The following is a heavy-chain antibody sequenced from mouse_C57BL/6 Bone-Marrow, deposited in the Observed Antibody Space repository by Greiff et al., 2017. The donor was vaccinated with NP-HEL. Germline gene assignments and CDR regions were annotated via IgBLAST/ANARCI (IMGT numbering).Heavy chain of an antibody. CDR3: ARRAGGYYDAMDY. D-gene: IGHD2-2*01. V-gene: IGHV5-6*01. J-gene: IGHJ4*01. Sequence: EVNVVESGGDLVKPGGSLKLSCAASGFTFSSYGMSWVRQTPDKRLEWVATISSGGSYTYYPDSVKGRFTISRDNAKNTLYLQMSSLKSEDTAMYYCARRAGGYYDAMDYWGQGTSVTVSS. CDR1: GFTFSSYG. CDR2: ISSGGSYT.